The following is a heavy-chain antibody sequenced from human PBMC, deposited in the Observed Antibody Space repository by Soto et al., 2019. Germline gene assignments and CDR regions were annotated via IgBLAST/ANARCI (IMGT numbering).Heavy chain of an antibody. Sequence: SETLSLTCTVSGVSISSDYWSWMRQPAGKALEWIGRSYTSGSTIYNLSLQSRVSMSLDADKNQFSLRLTSVTAADTAIYYCARDPGGYDYVWGNYRPLNYFDPWGQGTLVTVSS. CDR1: GVSISSDY. CDR2: SYTSGST. CDR3: ARDPGGYDYVWGNYRPLNYFDP. V-gene: IGHV4-4*07. D-gene: IGHD3-16*02. J-gene: IGHJ5*02.